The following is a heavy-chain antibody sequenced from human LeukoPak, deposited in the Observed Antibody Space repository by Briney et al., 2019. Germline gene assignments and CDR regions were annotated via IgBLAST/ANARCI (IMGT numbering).Heavy chain of an antibody. V-gene: IGHV4-34*01. CDR2: INHSGST. CDR1: GGSLSGYY. D-gene: IGHD6-6*01. Sequence: SETLSLTCAVYGGSLSGYYWSWIRQPPGKGLEWIGEINHSGSTNYNPSLKSRVTISVDTSKNQFSLKLSSVTAADTAVYYCARGNAARPFYYYYYMDVWGKGTTVTVSS. J-gene: IGHJ6*03. CDR3: ARGNAARPFYYYYYMDV.